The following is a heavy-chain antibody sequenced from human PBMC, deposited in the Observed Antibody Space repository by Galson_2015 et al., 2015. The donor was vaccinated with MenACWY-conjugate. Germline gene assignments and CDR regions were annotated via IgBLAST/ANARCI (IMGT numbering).Heavy chain of an antibody. CDR3: VRDPKLSSSWYLFDH. CDR1: GYVFTSYW. D-gene: IGHD6-13*01. V-gene: IGHV5-51*03. Sequence: QSGAEVKKPGESLKISCSASGYVFTSYWIGWVRQTPAKGLEWMGSIYPANSDTRYSPSLQGQVTISADTSTNTAYLQWTSLKAEDTAIYYCVRDPKLSSSWYLFDHWGQGICVAVSS. J-gene: IGHJ5*02. CDR2: IYPANSDT.